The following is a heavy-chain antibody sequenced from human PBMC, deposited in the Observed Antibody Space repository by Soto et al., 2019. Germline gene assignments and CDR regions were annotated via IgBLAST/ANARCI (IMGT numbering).Heavy chain of an antibody. CDR2: INPNSGGT. Sequence: ASVKVSCKASGYTFTGYYMHWVRQAPGQGLEWMGWINPNSGGTNYAQKFQGWVTMTRDTSISTAYMELSRLRSDDTAVYYCAREGIVGATGVYDYWGQGTLVTVSS. V-gene: IGHV1-2*04. J-gene: IGHJ4*02. CDR1: GYTFTGYY. CDR3: AREGIVGATGVYDY. D-gene: IGHD1-26*01.